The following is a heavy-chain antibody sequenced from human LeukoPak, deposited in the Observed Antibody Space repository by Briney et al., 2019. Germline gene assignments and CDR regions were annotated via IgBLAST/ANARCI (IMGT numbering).Heavy chain of an antibody. Sequence: SETLSLTCTVSGDSGDSISSGGYYWSWIRQPPGKGLEWIGYIYYSGSTNYNPSLKSRVTISVDTSKNQFSLKLSSVTAADTAVYYCASRSGYSYGYLPWYFDLWGRGTLVTVSS. J-gene: IGHJ2*01. V-gene: IGHV4-61*08. CDR2: IYYSGST. D-gene: IGHD5-18*01. CDR3: ASRSGYSYGYLPWYFDL. CDR1: GDSGDSISSGGYY.